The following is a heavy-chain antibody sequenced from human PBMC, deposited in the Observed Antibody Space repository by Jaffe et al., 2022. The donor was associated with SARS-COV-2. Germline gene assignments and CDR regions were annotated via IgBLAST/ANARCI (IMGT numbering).Heavy chain of an antibody. D-gene: IGHD1-20*01. CDR2: NSGSGGRT. V-gene: IGHV3-23*01. J-gene: IGHJ4*02. CDR1: GFTLSSYA. CDR3: VKEGGWDNWNYFDF. Sequence: EVHLLESGGGLVQPGGSLRLSCAASGFTLSSYAMSWVRQAPGKGLEWVSANSGSGGRTYYADSVKGRFTISRDNSKNTLSLQMNNLRAEDTALYYCVKEGGWDNWNYFDFWGQATLVTVSS.